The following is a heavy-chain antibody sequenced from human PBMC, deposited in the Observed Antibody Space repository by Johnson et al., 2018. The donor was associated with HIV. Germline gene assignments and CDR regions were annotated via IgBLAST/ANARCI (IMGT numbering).Heavy chain of an antibody. J-gene: IGHJ3*02. CDR3: AKDRYIKGASTGFDI. V-gene: IGHV3-20*04. CDR1: GFTFDDYG. D-gene: IGHD1-26*01. CDR2: IYWNGGTT. Sequence: VQLVESGGGLVQPGRSLRLSCAASGFTFDDYGMSWVRQAPGKGLEWVSGIYWNGGTTGYADSVKGRFTISRDNSKNTLYLQMNSLRAEDTAVYYCAKDRYIKGASTGFDIWGQGTMVTVSS.